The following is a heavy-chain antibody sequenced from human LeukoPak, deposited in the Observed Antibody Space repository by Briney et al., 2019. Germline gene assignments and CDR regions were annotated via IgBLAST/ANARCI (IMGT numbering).Heavy chain of an antibody. J-gene: IGHJ4*02. D-gene: IGHD1-26*01. CDR3: AKAKLSGSLLPFDY. CDR2: ISGSGGST. Sequence: PGGSLRLSCAASGFTFSSYGMSWVRQAPGKGLEWVSAISGSGGSTYYADSVKGRFTISRDNSKNTLYLQMNSLRAEDTAVYYCAKAKLSGSLLPFDYWGQGTLVTVSS. CDR1: GFTFSSYG. V-gene: IGHV3-23*01.